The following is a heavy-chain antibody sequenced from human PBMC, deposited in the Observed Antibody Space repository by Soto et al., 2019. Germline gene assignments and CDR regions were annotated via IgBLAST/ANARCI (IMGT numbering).Heavy chain of an antibody. Sequence: QITLKESGPPLVKPTQTLTLTCTFSGFSLSTSGVGVGWIRQPPGKALEWLALIYWDDDKRYSPSLKSRLTITKDTSKNQVVLTMTNMDPVDTATYYCAHQYCSGGSCYSTGWFDPWGQGTLVTVSS. V-gene: IGHV2-5*02. CDR3: AHQYCSGGSCYSTGWFDP. CDR2: IYWDDDK. CDR1: GFSLSTSGVG. J-gene: IGHJ5*02. D-gene: IGHD2-15*01.